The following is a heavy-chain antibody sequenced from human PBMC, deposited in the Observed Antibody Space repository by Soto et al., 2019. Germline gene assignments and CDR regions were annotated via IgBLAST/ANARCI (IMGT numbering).Heavy chain of an antibody. CDR1: GFTFSSYA. CDR3: AKAHVMVVAGSTFDY. CDR2: ISGSGGST. V-gene: IGHV3-23*01. J-gene: IGHJ4*01. D-gene: IGHD6-19*01. Sequence: GGSLRLSCAASGFTFSSYAMSWVRQAPGKGLEWVSAISGSGGSTYYADSVKGRFTISRDNSKNTLYLQMTSLRAADTAVYYCAKAHVMVVAGSTFDYWGHGTLVTVSS.